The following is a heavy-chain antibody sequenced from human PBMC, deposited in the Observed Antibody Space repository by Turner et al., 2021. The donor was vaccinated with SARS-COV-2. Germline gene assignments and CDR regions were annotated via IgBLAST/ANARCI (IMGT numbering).Heavy chain of an antibody. CDR1: GFTFSSYC. Sequence: EVQLVESGGGLVQPGGSLRLSCAAAGFTFSSYCMSWVRQAPGNGLEWVANIKQDGSEKYYVDSVKGRFTISRDNAKNSLYLQMNSLRAEDTAVYYCARDGLHYYDISAYPNLASDYWGQGTLVTVSS. J-gene: IGHJ4*02. CDR2: IKQDGSEK. D-gene: IGHD3-22*01. CDR3: ARDGLHYYDISAYPNLASDY. V-gene: IGHV3-7*01.